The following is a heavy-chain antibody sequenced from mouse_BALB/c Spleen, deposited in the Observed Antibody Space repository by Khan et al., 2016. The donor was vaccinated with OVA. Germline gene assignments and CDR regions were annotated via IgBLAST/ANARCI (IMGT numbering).Heavy chain of an antibody. Sequence: QLEESGPGLVKPSQSLSLTCTVTGYSITSDYAWDWIRQFPGNKLEWMGYISYGGRTSYNPSLKSRISITRDTSKNQFFLQLNSVTTEDTATCYCARKSYYGYAMDYWGQGTSVTVSS. CDR3: ARKSYYGYAMDY. CDR1: GYSITSDYA. V-gene: IGHV3-2*02. J-gene: IGHJ4*01. D-gene: IGHD1-1*01. CDR2: ISYGGRT.